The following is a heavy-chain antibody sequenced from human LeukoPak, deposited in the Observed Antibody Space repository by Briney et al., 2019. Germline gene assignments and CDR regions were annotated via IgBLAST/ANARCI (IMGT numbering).Heavy chain of an antibody. Sequence: SETLSLTCTVSDDSITMYYWTWIRQPPGKGLEWIGYVDHTGSTNFNPSLNGRVSISRDTSKNQFPLKLSSVTAADTAVYYCARLSYGYNPGSEDSNWFDPWGQGTLVTVSS. J-gene: IGHJ5*02. CDR1: DDSITMYY. V-gene: IGHV4-59*12. CDR3: ARLSYGYNPGSEDSNWFDP. D-gene: IGHD5-24*01. CDR2: VDHTGST.